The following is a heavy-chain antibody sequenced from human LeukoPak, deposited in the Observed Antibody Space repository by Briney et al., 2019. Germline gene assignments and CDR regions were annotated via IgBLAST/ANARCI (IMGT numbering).Heavy chain of an antibody. CDR2: IYYSGST. Sequence: GSLRLSCAASGFTFSSYYMTWVRQTPGKGLEWIGSIYYSGSTYYNPSLKSRVTISVDSSKNQFSLKLSSVTAADTAVYYCARLPTDLLAFDSWGQGTLVTVSS. V-gene: IGHV4-39*01. CDR1: GFTFSSYY. D-gene: IGHD2-8*02. J-gene: IGHJ4*02. CDR3: ARLPTDLLAFDS.